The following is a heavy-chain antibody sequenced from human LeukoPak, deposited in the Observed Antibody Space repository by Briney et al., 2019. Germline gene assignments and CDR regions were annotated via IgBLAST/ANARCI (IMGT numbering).Heavy chain of an antibody. CDR3: TRVRLGASTRYFDY. CDR2: INWNGGST. D-gene: IGHD1-26*01. V-gene: IGHV3-20*04. Sequence: GGSLRLSCAASGFTFDDYGMSWVRQAPGKGLEWVSGINWNGGSTGYADSVKGRFTISRDNAKNSLYLQMNSLRSEDTALYYCTRVRLGASTRYFDYWGQGTLVTVSS. CDR1: GFTFDDYG. J-gene: IGHJ4*02.